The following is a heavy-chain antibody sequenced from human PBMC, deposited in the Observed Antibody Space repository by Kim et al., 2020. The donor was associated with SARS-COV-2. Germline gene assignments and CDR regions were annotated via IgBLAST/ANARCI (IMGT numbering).Heavy chain of an antibody. V-gene: IGHV4-34*01. CDR2: INHSGST. Sequence: SETLSLTCAVYGGSFSGYYWSWIRQPPGKGLEWIGEINHSGSTNYNPSLKSRVTISVDTSKNQFSLKLSSVTAADTAVYYCARGCLKAVAGTLFPYYYYYMDVWGKGTTVTVSS. J-gene: IGHJ6*03. CDR3: ARGCLKAVAGTLFPYYYYYMDV. D-gene: IGHD6-19*01. CDR1: GGSFSGYY.